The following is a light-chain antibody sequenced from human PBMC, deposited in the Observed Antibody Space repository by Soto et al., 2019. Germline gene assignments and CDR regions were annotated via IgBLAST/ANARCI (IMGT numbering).Light chain of an antibody. J-gene: IGKJ5*01. CDR2: DAS. CDR1: QGIHTA. Sequence: IQITQSPSTLSASVGDRVTITCRASQGIHTALAWYQQKSGNAPMLLIYDASTVEAGVPSRFSGSGSGTDFTLTISSLQPEDFAIYYCQQCSNYPHIFGQGTRLDIK. CDR3: QQCSNYPHI. V-gene: IGKV1D-13*01.